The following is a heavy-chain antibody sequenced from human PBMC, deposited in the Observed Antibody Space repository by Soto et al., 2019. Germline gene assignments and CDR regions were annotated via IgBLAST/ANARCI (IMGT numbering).Heavy chain of an antibody. J-gene: IGHJ6*02. Sequence: SETLSLTCAVSGGSISSGGYSWSWIRQPPGKGLEWIGYIYHSGSTSYNPSLKSRVTITVDRSKNQFSLKLSTSTPEDTAVYYCASSSTFPTMYYYYGMDVWGQGTTVTVSS. V-gene: IGHV4-30-2*01. CDR2: IYHSGST. CDR1: GGSISSGGYS. CDR3: ASSSTFPTMYYYYGMDV. D-gene: IGHD5-12*01.